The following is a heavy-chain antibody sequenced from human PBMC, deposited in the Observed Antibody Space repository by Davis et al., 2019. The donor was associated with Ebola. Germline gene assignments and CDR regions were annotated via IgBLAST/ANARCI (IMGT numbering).Heavy chain of an antibody. D-gene: IGHD6-19*01. Sequence: GESLKISCAASGFTFSSYAMSWIRQAPGKGLEWVSYISSSSSYTNYADSVKGRFTISRDNAKNSLYLQMNSLRAEDTAVYYCARDRDSSGPNWFDPWGQGTLVTVSS. V-gene: IGHV3-11*06. CDR3: ARDRDSSGPNWFDP. J-gene: IGHJ5*02. CDR1: GFTFSSYA. CDR2: ISSSSSYT.